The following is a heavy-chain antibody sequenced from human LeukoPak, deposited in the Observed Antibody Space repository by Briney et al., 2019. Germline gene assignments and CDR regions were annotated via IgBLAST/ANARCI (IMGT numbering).Heavy chain of an antibody. CDR1: GYSFTSYW. Sequence: GESLKISCKGSGYSFTSYWIGWVRQMPGKGLEWMGITYPGDSDTRYSPSFQGQVTISADKSISTAYLQWSSLKASDTAMYYCVLAVAGTSPWFDPWGQGTLVTVSS. V-gene: IGHV5-51*01. J-gene: IGHJ5*02. D-gene: IGHD6-19*01. CDR2: TYPGDSDT. CDR3: VLAVAGTSPWFDP.